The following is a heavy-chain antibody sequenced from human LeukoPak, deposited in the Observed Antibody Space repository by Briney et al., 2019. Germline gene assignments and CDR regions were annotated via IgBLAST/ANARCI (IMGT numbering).Heavy chain of an antibody. CDR3: ARDRALYDSRRGYYYTEDDY. D-gene: IGHD3-22*01. Sequence: PGGSLRLSCAASGFTFSSYWMSWVRQAPGKGLEWVANMNQDGSGKYYLDSVKGRFTISRDNAKSSLYLQMNSLRGDDTAVYYCARDRALYDSRRGYYYTEDDYWGQGTLVTVSS. CDR1: GFTFSSYW. J-gene: IGHJ4*02. V-gene: IGHV3-7*01. CDR2: MNQDGSGK.